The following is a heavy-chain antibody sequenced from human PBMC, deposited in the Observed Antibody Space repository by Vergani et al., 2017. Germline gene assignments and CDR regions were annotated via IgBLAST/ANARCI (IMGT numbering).Heavy chain of an antibody. CDR2: MNPKSGNT. Sequence: QEQLVQSGAEVRKPGASVTVSCKASGYNFTSFDINWVRLATGQGLEWMGWMNPKSGNTAYAAKFQGRITMTRDSSTDTAYMEMKSLRSEDTAIYFCAKSVLDPKYHHNCFSPWGQGTVVTVSS. V-gene: IGHV1-8*01. J-gene: IGHJ5*02. CDR3: AKSVLDPKYHHNCFSP. D-gene: IGHD3-9*01. CDR1: GYNFTSFD.